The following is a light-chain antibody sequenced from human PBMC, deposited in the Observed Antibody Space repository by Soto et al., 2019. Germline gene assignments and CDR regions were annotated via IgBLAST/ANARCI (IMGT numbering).Light chain of an antibody. Sequence: ENVLTQSPGTLSLSPGERATLSCRASQSVSSSYLVWYQQKPGLAPRLLIYGASSRATGIPDRFSGSGSGKDFTLTISRLELEDFAVYYCQQYGTSPQWTFGQGTKVDIK. CDR1: QSVSSSY. J-gene: IGKJ1*01. V-gene: IGKV3-20*01. CDR2: GAS. CDR3: QQYGTSPQWT.